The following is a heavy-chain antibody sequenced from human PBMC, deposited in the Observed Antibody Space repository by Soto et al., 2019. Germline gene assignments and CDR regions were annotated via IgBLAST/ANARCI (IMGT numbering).Heavy chain of an antibody. V-gene: IGHV2-5*01. CDR2: IYCNDDN. CDR3: ATSGSSGWYGWFEP. CDR1: GFSLRTSGVF. D-gene: IGHD6-19*01. J-gene: IGHJ5*02. Sequence: QITLKKSGPTLVKPTQTLTLTCIFSGFSLRTSGVFVGWFHQPPGTALEWLEFIYCNDDNSYSPSLKSRLTTTKDTTKNQVVLTMENMDPMDTATYYCATSGSSGWYGWFEPCGHGTLVTVSS.